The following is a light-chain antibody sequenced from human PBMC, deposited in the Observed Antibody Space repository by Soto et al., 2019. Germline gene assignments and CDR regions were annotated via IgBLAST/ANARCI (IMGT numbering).Light chain of an antibody. Sequence: QSALTQPPSVSAAPGQKVTISCSGNSSNIGSNDVSWYQQLPGKAPKLLIYENSQRPSGIPDRFSGSKSGTSATLGITGLQTGDEADYYCATWDSSLIALFGTGTKDTDL. CDR1: SSNIGSND. CDR2: ENS. V-gene: IGLV1-51*02. CDR3: ATWDSSLIAL. J-gene: IGLJ1*01.